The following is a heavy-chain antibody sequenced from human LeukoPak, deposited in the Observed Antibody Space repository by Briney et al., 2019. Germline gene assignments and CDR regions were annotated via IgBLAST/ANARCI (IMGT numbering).Heavy chain of an antibody. Sequence: SETLSLTCAVYGGSFSGYYWSWIRQPPGKGLEWIGEINHSGSTNYNPSLKSRVTISVDTSKNQFSLKLSSVTAADTAVYYCARIVGATHRLDYWGQGTLVTVSS. D-gene: IGHD1-26*01. CDR3: ARIVGATHRLDY. CDR1: GGSFSGYY. CDR2: INHSGST. V-gene: IGHV4-34*01. J-gene: IGHJ4*02.